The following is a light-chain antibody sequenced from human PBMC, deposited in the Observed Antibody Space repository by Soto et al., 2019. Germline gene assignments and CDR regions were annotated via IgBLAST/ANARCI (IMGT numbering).Light chain of an antibody. Sequence: DIQMTQSPSTLSASVGDRVTITCRASQSISGWLAWYQQKPGKAPKLLIYKASSLESGVPSRFSGSGSGTEFTLTISSLQPDDFATSYCQQYNTPITFGQGTRLEIK. J-gene: IGKJ5*01. CDR3: QQYNTPIT. CDR2: KAS. CDR1: QSISGW. V-gene: IGKV1-5*03.